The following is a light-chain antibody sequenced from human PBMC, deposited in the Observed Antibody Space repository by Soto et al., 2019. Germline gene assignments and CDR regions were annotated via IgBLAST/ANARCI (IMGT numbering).Light chain of an antibody. CDR2: GAS. J-gene: IGKJ4*01. V-gene: IGKV1-12*01. CDR1: QGISNW. CDR3: QQTNTFLPLT. Sequence: DIQMTQSPSSVSASVGDRVTITCRASQGISNWLAWYQQQPGKAPKLQIYGASSLQSGVTSTFSGGGSGTHFSLIISSQQPEDFAAYYCQQTNTFLPLTFGGGTKVQI.